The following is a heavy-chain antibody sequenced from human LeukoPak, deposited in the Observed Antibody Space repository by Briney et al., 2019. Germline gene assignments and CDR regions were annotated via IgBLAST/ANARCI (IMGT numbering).Heavy chain of an antibody. D-gene: IGHD3-10*01. V-gene: IGHV4-34*01. CDR1: GGSFSGYY. CDR2: INHSGST. CDR3: ARSPSYYYGSGSYVRSYYYYYMGV. J-gene: IGHJ6*03. Sequence: PSETLSLTCAVYGGSFSGYYWSWIREPPGKGLDWIGEINHSGSTNYNPSLKSRVTISVDTSKNQFSLKLSSVTAADTAVYYCARSPSYYYGSGSYVRSYYYYYMGVWGKGTTVTVSS.